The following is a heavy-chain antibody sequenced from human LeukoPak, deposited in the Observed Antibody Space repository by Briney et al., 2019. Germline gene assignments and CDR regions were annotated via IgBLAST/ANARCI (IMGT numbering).Heavy chain of an antibody. CDR2: INPSGGST. Sequence: ASVKVSCKASGYTFTSYYMHGVRQAPGQGLEWIGIINPSGGSTSYAQKFQGRVTMTRDTSTSTVYMELSSLRSEDTAVYYCARLPYYDFWSGGIDYWGQGTLVTVSS. J-gene: IGHJ4*02. D-gene: IGHD3-3*01. V-gene: IGHV1-46*01. CDR1: GYTFTSYY. CDR3: ARLPYYDFWSGGIDY.